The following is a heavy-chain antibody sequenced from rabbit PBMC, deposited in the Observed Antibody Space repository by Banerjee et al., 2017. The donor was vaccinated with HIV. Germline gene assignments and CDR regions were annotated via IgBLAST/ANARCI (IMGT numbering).Heavy chain of an antibody. CDR1: GFSFSISYY. CDR2: IDTGDDNT. Sequence: QEQLVESGGGLVQPEGSLTLTCTASGFSFSISYYMCWVRQAPGKGLEWIASIDTGDDNTYYASWVNGRFSVSLDNAQNTVFLQMTSLTPADTATYFCARGDSGSPHYIYAGMDLWGPGTLVTVS. V-gene: IGHV1S45*01. CDR3: ARGDSGSPHYIYAGMDL. J-gene: IGHJ6*01. D-gene: IGHD8-1*01.